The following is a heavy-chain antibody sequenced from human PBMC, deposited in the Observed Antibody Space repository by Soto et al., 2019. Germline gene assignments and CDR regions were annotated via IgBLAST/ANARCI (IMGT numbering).Heavy chain of an antibody. Sequence: SETLSLTCTVSGGSISSSSYYWGWIRQPPGKGLEWIGSIYYSGSTYYNPSLKSRVTISVDTSKNQFSLKLSSVTAADTAVYYCAREKLLWFGDRDYGMDVWGQGTTVTVSS. V-gene: IGHV4-39*02. CDR3: AREKLLWFGDRDYGMDV. CDR2: IYYSGST. CDR1: GGSISSSSYY. D-gene: IGHD3-10*01. J-gene: IGHJ6*02.